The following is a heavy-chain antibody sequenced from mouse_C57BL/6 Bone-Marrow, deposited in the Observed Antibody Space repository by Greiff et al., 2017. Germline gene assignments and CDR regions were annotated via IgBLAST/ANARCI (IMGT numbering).Heavy chain of an antibody. CDR1: GYTFTGYW. D-gene: IGHD1-1*01. CDR3: ARTYYYGSSYGYFDV. CDR2: ILPGSGST. J-gene: IGHJ1*03. Sequence: VQLQQSGAELMKPGASVKLSCKATGYTFTGYWIEWVKQRPGHGLEWIGEILPGSGSTTYNEKFKGKATFTADTSSNTAYMQLSSLTTEDSAIYYCARTYYYGSSYGYFDVWGTGTTVTVSS. V-gene: IGHV1-9*01.